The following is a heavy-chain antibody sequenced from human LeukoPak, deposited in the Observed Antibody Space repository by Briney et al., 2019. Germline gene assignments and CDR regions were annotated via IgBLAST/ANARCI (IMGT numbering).Heavy chain of an antibody. CDR3: ARALTVFDYYYGMDV. CDR1: GGSISSDSYY. V-gene: IGHV4-39*07. D-gene: IGHD4-17*01. Sequence: SETLSLTCTVSGGSISSDSYYWAWIRQPPGKGLEWIGSIYYSGSTYYNPSLKSRVTISVDTSKNQFSLKLSSVTAADTAVYYCARALTVFDYYYGMDVWGQGTTVTVSS. J-gene: IGHJ6*02. CDR2: IYYSGST.